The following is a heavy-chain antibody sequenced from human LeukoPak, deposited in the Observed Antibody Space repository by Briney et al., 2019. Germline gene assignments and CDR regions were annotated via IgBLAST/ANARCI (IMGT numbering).Heavy chain of an antibody. D-gene: IGHD5-12*01. Sequence: SETLSLTCTVSGGSISSYYWSWIRQPPGKGLEWIGYIHYSGSTNYNPSLKSRVTISLDTSNNQFSLKLSSVTAADTAVYYCARMGGYSGYATHWGQGALVTVSS. J-gene: IGHJ4*02. CDR1: GGSISSYY. CDR2: IHYSGST. CDR3: ARMGGYSGYATH. V-gene: IGHV4-59*08.